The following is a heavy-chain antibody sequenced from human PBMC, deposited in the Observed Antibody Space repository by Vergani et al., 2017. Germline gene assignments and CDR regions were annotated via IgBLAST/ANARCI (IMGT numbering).Heavy chain of an antibody. CDR2: ISYDGSNK. D-gene: IGHD1-26*01. V-gene: IGHV3-30*03. Sequence: VQLVESGGGLVQPGGSLRLSCAASGFTFSSYGMHWVRQAPGKGLEWVAVISYDGSNKYYADSVKGRFTISRDNSKNTLYLQMNSLRAEDTAVYYCARVLNSGSYHNWFDPWGQGTLVTVSS. CDR3: ARVLNSGSYHNWFDP. J-gene: IGHJ5*02. CDR1: GFTFSSYG.